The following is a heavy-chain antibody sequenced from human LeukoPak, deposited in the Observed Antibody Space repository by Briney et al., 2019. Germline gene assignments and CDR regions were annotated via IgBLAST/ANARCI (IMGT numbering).Heavy chain of an antibody. CDR1: GGSFSGYY. CDR2: INHSGST. CDR3: ARVGDRYMDV. J-gene: IGHJ6*03. V-gene: IGHV4-34*01. D-gene: IGHD3-16*01. Sequence: SETLSLTCAVYGGSFSGYYWSSIRQPPGKGLEWIGEINHSGSTNYNPSLKSRVTISVDTSKNQFSLKLSSVTAADTAVYYCARVGDRYMDVWGKGTTVTVSS.